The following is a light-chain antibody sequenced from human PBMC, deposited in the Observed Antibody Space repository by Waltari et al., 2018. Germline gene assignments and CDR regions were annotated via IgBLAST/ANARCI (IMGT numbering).Light chain of an antibody. CDR1: QGFSKY. V-gene: IGKV3-20*01. CDR2: GAS. CDR3: QHYVRLPAT. Sequence: CRASQGFSKYLAWDQQEPGHALRLLIYGASSRATGIPDRFSGSGSGTDFSLTISRLEPEDFAVYYCQHYVRLPATFGQGTKVEIK. J-gene: IGKJ1*01.